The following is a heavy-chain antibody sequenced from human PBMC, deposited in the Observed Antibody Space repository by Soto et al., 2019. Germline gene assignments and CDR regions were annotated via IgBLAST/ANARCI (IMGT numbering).Heavy chain of an antibody. V-gene: IGHV4-39*01. CDR3: AKPDYGDYVYFDY. CDR1: GGSISSSSYY. J-gene: IGHJ4*02. D-gene: IGHD4-17*01. CDR2: IYYSGST. Sequence: SETLSLTCTVSGGSISSSSYYWGWIRQPPGKGLEWIGSIYYSGSTYYNPSLKSRVTISVDTSKNQFSLKLSSVTAADTAVYYCAKPDYGDYVYFDYWGQGTLVTVSS.